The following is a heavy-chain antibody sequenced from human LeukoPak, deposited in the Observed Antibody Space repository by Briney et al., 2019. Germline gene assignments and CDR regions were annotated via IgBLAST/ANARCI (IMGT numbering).Heavy chain of an antibody. J-gene: IGHJ5*02. CDR1: GYTFTGYY. CDR3: ARHVEWLLPQYNWFDP. V-gene: IGHV1-2*06. Sequence: ASVKVSCKASGYTFTGYYMHWVRQAPGQGLEWMGRINPNSGGTNYAQKFQGRVTMTRDTSISTAYMELSRLRSDDTAVYYCARHVEWLLPQYNWFDPWGQGTLVTVSS. CDR2: INPNSGGT. D-gene: IGHD3-3*01.